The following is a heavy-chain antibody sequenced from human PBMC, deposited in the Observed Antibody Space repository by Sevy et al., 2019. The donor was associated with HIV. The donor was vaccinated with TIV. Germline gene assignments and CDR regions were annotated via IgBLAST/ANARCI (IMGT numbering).Heavy chain of an antibody. D-gene: IGHD6-19*01. CDR2: ISTSGSFI. J-gene: IGHJ6*03. Sequence: GESLKISCVASGFSLSRHSMNWVRQAPGKGLEHISFISTSGSFIYYADSVEGRFTISRDNTKNSLYLEVQGLRVEDTAVYYCAGRVAVPGGDYYYHMDVWGTGTTVTVSS. CDR3: AGRVAVPGGDYYYHMDV. CDR1: GFSLSRHS. V-gene: IGHV3-21*01.